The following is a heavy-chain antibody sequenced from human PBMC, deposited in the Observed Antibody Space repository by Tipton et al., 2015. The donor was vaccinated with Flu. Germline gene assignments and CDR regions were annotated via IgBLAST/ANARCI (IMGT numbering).Heavy chain of an antibody. CDR3: ARDLKWSSAYYNPFGY. V-gene: IGHV4-59*01. CDR2: MYYSGST. Sequence: TLSLTCTVSGESISSYYWSWIRQPPGKGLEWIGYMYYSGSTKYNPSLKSRVTISIDTSKNQFSLKLTSVTAADTAVYYCARDLKWSSAYYNPFGYWGQGTLVTVSS. CDR1: GESISSYY. J-gene: IGHJ4*02. D-gene: IGHD3-22*01.